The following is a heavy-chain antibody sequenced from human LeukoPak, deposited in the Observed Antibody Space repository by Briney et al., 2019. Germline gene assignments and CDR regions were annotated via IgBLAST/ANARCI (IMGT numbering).Heavy chain of an antibody. CDR2: INPSGGST. D-gene: IGHD2-15*01. Sequence: AASVKVSCKASGYTFTSYYMHWVRQAPGQGLEWMGIINPSGGSTSYAQKFQGRVTMTRDTSTSTVYMEMSSLRSEDTAVYYCARALDCSGGSCYPSSDYWGQGTLVTVSS. CDR1: GYTFTSYY. J-gene: IGHJ4*02. CDR3: ARALDCSGGSCYPSSDY. V-gene: IGHV1-46*01.